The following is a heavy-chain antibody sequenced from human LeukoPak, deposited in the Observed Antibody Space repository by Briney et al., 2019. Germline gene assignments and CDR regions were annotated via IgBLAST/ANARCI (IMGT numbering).Heavy chain of an antibody. Sequence: GGSLRLSCAASGFTFSSYAMSWVRQAPGKGLEWVSSISGSGGSTNYAASVKGRFTISRDNVKNTLYLQMNSLRADDTAVYYCARVAVGEYYFDYWGQGTLVTVSS. V-gene: IGHV3-23*01. CDR1: GFTFSSYA. CDR3: ARVAVGEYYFDY. D-gene: IGHD6-19*01. J-gene: IGHJ4*02. CDR2: ISGSGGST.